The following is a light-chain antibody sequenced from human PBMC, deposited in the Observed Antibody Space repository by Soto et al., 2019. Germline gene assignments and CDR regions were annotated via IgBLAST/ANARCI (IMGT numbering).Light chain of an antibody. Sequence: QAVVTQEPSLTVSPGGTVTLTCGSSTGTVSSGHYPYWFQQKPGQAPKTLIYDTINRYSWTPARFSGSLLGGKAALPLSAARPEGDAEYYCFLSQSGAGVFGGGNKLTV. CDR3: FLSQSGAGV. CDR2: DTI. CDR1: TGTVSSGHY. J-gene: IGLJ3*02. V-gene: IGLV7-46*01.